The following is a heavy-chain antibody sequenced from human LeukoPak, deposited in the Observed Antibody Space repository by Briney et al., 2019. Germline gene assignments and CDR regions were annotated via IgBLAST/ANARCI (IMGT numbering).Heavy chain of an antibody. Sequence: SETLSLTCAVYGGSFSGYYWSWIRQPPGKGLEWIGEINHSGSTNYNPSLKSRVTISVDTSKNQFSLKLSSVTAADTAVYYCARGYSSGRPGRVYFDYWDQGTLVTVSS. CDR3: ARGYSSGRPGRVYFDY. D-gene: IGHD6-19*01. CDR2: INHSGST. V-gene: IGHV4-34*01. J-gene: IGHJ4*02. CDR1: GGSFSGYY.